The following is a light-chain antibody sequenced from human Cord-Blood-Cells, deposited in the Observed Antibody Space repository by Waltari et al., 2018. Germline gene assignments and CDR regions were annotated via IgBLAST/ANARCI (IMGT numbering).Light chain of an antibody. V-gene: IGKV1-39*01. J-gene: IGKJ2*03. CDR3: QQSYSTPYS. CDR2: AAS. Sequence: DIQITQSPSSLSASVGDRVTITCRASQSISSYLNWYQQKPGKVPKLLIYAASSLQSGVPSRFSVSGSGTDFTLTISSLQPEDFATYYCQQSYSTPYSFGQGTKLEIK. CDR1: QSISSY.